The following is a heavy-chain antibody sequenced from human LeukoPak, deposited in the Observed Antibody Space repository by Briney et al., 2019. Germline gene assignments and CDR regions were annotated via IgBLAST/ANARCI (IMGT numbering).Heavy chain of an antibody. J-gene: IGHJ4*02. CDR3: ASVYCSSTSCYSDRIDY. V-gene: IGHV1-2*02. CDR2: INPNSGGT. CDR1: GYTFTGYY. Sequence: ASVKVSCKASGYTFTGYYMRWVRQAPGQGLEWMGWINPNSGGTNYAQKSQGRVTMTRDTSISAAYMELSRLRSDDTAVYYCASVYCSSTSCYSDRIDYWGQGTLVTVSS. D-gene: IGHD2-2*02.